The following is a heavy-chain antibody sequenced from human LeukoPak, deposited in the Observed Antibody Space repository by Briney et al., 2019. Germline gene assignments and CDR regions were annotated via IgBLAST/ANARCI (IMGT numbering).Heavy chain of an antibody. CDR2: IYKKVMAYATAT. CDR1: GFTFSGSA. Sequence: GGSLRLSCAASGFTFSGSAIHWVRQSPGKGLEWVGQIYKKVMAYATATAYPSSVKARFTISRDDSINTAYLQMKSLKTEDTALYYCTRDSGTYNWFDHWGQGTLVTVSS. J-gene: IGHJ5*02. CDR3: TRDSGTYNWFDH. V-gene: IGHV3-73*01. D-gene: IGHD1-26*01.